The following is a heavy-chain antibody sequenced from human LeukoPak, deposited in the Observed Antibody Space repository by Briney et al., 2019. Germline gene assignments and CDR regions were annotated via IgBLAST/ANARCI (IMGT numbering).Heavy chain of an antibody. CDR3: TTPPRSSSSNY. J-gene: IGHJ4*02. CDR1: GFTFSSYA. V-gene: IGHV3-15*01. D-gene: IGHD6-6*01. CDR2: IKSKTDGGTT. Sequence: GGSLRLSCAASGFTFSSYAMSWVRQAPGKGLEWVGRIKSKTDGGTTDYAAPVKGRFTISRDDSKNTLYLQMNSLKTEDAAVYYCTTPPRSSSSNYWGQGTLVTVSS.